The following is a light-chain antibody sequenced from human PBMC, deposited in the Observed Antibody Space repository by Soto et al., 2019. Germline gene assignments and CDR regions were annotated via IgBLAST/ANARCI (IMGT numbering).Light chain of an antibody. Sequence: EVVMTQSPATLSVSPGERATLSCRASLSVGVNLARYQQKPGQAPRLLIYGASTRAVGVPARFSGRGSGTEFALTISARQSEDFGIYYCQQYDNWPPYTFGQGTKLEIK. CDR1: LSVGVN. CDR3: QQYDNWPPYT. V-gene: IGKV3-15*01. J-gene: IGKJ2*01. CDR2: GAS.